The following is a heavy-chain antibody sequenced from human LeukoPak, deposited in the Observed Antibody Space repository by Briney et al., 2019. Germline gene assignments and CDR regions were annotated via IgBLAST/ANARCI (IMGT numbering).Heavy chain of an antibody. CDR2: IYYSGST. CDR3: ARGPDSSGFYYLDY. J-gene: IGHJ4*02. CDR1: GGSISSGDYY. D-gene: IGHD3-22*01. V-gene: IGHV4-30-4*01. Sequence: PSETLSLTCTVSGGSISSGDYYWSWIRQPPGKGLEWIGYIYYSGSTYYNPSLKSRVTISVDTSKNQFSLKLSSVTAADTAVYYCARGPDSSGFYYLDYWGQGTLVTVSS.